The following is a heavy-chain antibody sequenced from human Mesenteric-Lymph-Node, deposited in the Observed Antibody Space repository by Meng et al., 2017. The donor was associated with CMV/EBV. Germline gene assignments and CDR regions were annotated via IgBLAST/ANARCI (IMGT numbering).Heavy chain of an antibody. CDR3: ARSGYSGKRSGPFDY. CDR2: INPNSGGT. Sequence: ASVKVSCKASGYTFTGYYMHWVRQAPGQGLEWMGWINPNSGGTNYAQKFQGRVTMTRDTSISTAYMELSRLRSDDTAVYYCARSGYSGKRSGPFDYWGQGTLVTVSS. V-gene: IGHV1-2*02. J-gene: IGHJ4*02. CDR1: GYTFTGYY. D-gene: IGHD6-13*01.